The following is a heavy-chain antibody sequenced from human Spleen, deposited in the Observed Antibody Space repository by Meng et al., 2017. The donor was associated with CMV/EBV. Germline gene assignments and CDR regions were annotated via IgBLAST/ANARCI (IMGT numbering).Heavy chain of an antibody. V-gene: IGHV1-2*02. Sequence: ALVKVSCKASGYTFTGYYMHWVRQAPGQVFQWMGWINPHSGGASYAQNFQGRVTMTRDTAVSTAYLEVNSVRSDDTAVYYCARAADFWSGSYDSWGQGTLVTVSS. D-gene: IGHD3-3*01. J-gene: IGHJ4*02. CDR1: GYTFTGYY. CDR3: ARAADFWSGSYDS. CDR2: INPHSGGA.